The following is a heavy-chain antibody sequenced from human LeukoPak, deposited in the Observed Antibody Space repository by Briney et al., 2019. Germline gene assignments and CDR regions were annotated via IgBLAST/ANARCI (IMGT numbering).Heavy chain of an antibody. CDR3: ATSYTSVDILTGYYLDY. D-gene: IGHD3-9*01. CDR2: INPNSGGT. Sequence: GASVKVSCKASGYTFTGYYMHWVRQAPGQGLEWMGWINPNSGGTNYAQKFQGRVTMTRDTSISTAFMELSRLRSDDTAVYYCATSYTSVDILTGYYLDYWGQGTLVTVSS. J-gene: IGHJ4*02. V-gene: IGHV1-2*02. CDR1: GYTFTGYY.